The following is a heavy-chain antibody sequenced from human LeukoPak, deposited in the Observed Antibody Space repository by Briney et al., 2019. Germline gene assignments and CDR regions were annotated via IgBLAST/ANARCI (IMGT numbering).Heavy chain of an antibody. V-gene: IGHV3-9*03. J-gene: IGHJ4*02. Sequence: PGRSLRLSCAASGFTFDDYAMHWVRQAPGKGLGWVSGISWNSGSIGYADSVKGRFTISRDNAKNSLYLQMNSLRAEDMALYYCAKSAAAGSHFDYWGQGTLVTVSS. D-gene: IGHD6-13*01. CDR1: GFTFDDYA. CDR2: ISWNSGSI. CDR3: AKSAAAGSHFDY.